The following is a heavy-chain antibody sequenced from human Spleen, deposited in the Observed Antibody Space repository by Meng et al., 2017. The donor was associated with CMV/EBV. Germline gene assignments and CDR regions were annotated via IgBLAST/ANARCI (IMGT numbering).Heavy chain of an antibody. V-gene: IGHV3-21*01. Sequence: SCAASGFTFSSYSMNWVRQAPGKGLEWVSSISSSSSYIYYADSVKGRFTISRDNAKNSLYLQMNSLRAEDTAVYYCARDFMGEDGFDYWGQGTLVTVSS. D-gene: IGHD3-16*01. CDR1: GFTFSSYS. CDR3: ARDFMGEDGFDY. J-gene: IGHJ4*02. CDR2: ISSSSSYI.